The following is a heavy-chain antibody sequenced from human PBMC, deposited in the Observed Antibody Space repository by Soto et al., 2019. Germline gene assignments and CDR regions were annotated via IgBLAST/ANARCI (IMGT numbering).Heavy chain of an antibody. D-gene: IGHD3-16*01. Sequence: PGGSLRLSCAASGFTFSTYAMSWVRQAPGKGLEWVSAITGSGGSTYYADSVKGRFTISRDNPDYTLYLQMNSLRAEDTAVYYYPRYGIDSICLGASDNWGQGTLVTVSS. V-gene: IGHV3-23*01. J-gene: IGHJ4*02. CDR3: PRYGIDSICLGASDN. CDR2: ITGSGGST. CDR1: GFTFSTYA.